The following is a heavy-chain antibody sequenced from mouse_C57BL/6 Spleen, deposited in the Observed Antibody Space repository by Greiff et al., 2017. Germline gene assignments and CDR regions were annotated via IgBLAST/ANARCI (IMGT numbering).Heavy chain of an antibody. CDR1: GYTFTSYW. D-gene: IGHD2-4*01. CDR3: ASCYDYVAG. CDR2: IDPSDSYT. V-gene: IGHV1-59*01. Sequence: QVQLQQPGAELVRPGTSVKLSCKASGYTFTSYWMHWVKQRPGQGLEWIGVIDPSDSYTNYNQKFKGKATLTVDTPSSTAYMQLSSLTSEESAVYYCASCYDYVAGRGQRTLVTV. J-gene: IGHJ3*01.